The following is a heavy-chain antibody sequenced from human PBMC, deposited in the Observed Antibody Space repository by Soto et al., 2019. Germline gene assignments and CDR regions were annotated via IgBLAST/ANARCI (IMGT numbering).Heavy chain of an antibody. Sequence: ASVKVSCKASGYTFTSYGISWVRQAPGQGLEWMGWISAYNGNTNYAQKLQGRVTMTTDTSTSTAYMELRSLRSDDTAVYYCARGAYYYGSGSYLTSGPPSNYYYYGMDVWGQGTTVTVSS. CDR2: ISAYNGNT. CDR1: GYTFTSYG. J-gene: IGHJ6*02. V-gene: IGHV1-18*01. D-gene: IGHD3-10*01. CDR3: ARGAYYYGSGSYLTSGPPSNYYYYGMDV.